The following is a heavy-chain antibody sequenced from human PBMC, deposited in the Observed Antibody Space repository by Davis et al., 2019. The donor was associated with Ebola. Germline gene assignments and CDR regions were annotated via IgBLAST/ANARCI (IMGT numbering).Heavy chain of an antibody. CDR1: GFTFSSYG. J-gene: IGHJ5*02. D-gene: IGHD3-3*01. Sequence: AGSLRLSCAASGFTFSSYGMHWVRQAPGKGLEWVAVISYDGSNKYYADSVKGRFTISRDNSKNTLYLQMNSLRAEDTAVYYCAKASAITIFGVGNHLFDPWGQGTLVTVSS. CDR2: ISYDGSNK. CDR3: AKASAITIFGVGNHLFDP. V-gene: IGHV3-30*18.